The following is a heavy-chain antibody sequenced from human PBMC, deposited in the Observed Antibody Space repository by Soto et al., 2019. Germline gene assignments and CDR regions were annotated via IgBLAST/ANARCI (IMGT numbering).Heavy chain of an antibody. CDR3: ARYCSSTSCYTPYYYYGMDV. D-gene: IGHD2-2*02. CDR1: GYSFTSYC. V-gene: IGHV5-10-1*01. CDR2: IDPSDSYT. Sequence: GESLKISCKGSGYSFTSYCISWVRQMPGKGLEWMGRIDPSDSYTNYSPSFQGHVTISADKSISTAYLQWSSLKASDTAMYYCARYCSSTSCYTPYYYYGMDVWGQGTTVTVSS. J-gene: IGHJ6*02.